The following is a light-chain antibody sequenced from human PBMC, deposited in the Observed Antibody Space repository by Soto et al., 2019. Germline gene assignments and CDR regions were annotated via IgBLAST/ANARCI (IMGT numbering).Light chain of an antibody. Sequence: DIVMTQTPLSSPVTLGQPASISCRSSQSLVHSDGNTYLFWLQQRPGQPPRVLIYRVSNRFSGVPDRISGSGAGTDFTLEISRVEAEDVGVYYCMQATQFPWTVGQGTRVEIK. CDR1: QSLVHSDGNTY. CDR3: MQATQFPWT. J-gene: IGKJ1*01. V-gene: IGKV2-24*01. CDR2: RVS.